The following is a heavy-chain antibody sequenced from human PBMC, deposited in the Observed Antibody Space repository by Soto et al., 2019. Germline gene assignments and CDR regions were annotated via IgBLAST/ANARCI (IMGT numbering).Heavy chain of an antibody. CDR2: INHSGST. Sequence: PSETLSLTCAVYGGSFSGYYWSWIRQPPGKGLEWIGEINHSGSTNYNPSLKSRVTISVDTSKNQFSLKLSSVTAADTAVYYCARGGNGSYPFDYWGQGTLVTVSS. CDR1: GGSFSGYY. D-gene: IGHD1-26*01. V-gene: IGHV4-34*01. CDR3: ARGGNGSYPFDY. J-gene: IGHJ4*02.